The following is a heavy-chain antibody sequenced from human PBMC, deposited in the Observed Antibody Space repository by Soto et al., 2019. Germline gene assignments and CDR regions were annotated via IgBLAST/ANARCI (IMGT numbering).Heavy chain of an antibody. J-gene: IGHJ4*02. D-gene: IGHD6-13*01. CDR1: GGYIRSSSYC. CDR2: IYYSGST. V-gene: IGHV4-39*01. Sequence: SQPTPLTRPFAGGYIRSSSYCWGWIRQPPGKGLEWIGSIYYSGSTYYNPSLKSRVTISVDTSKNQFSLKLSSVTAADTAVYYCARHLAAAGPGPIDYWGQGTLVTVSS. CDR3: ARHLAAAGPGPIDY.